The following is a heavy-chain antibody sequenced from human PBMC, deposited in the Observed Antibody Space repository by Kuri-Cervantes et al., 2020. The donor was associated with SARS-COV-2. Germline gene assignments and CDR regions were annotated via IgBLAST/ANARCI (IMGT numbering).Heavy chain of an antibody. CDR3: ARSCYYSRGVTYYYMDV. CDR2: IYHSGST. V-gene: IGHV4-38-2*01. Sequence: GSLRLSCAVSGYSISSGYYWGWIRQPPGKGLEWIGSIYHSGSTNYNPSLKSRVTISVDTSKNQFSLKLSSVTAADSAVYYCARSCYYSRGVTYYYMDVWDKGTTVTVSS. J-gene: IGHJ6*03. CDR1: GYSISSGYY. D-gene: IGHD2-21*01.